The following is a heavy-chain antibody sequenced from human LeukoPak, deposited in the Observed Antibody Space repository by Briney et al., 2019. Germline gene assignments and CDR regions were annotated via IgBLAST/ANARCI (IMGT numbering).Heavy chain of an antibody. D-gene: IGHD6-13*01. CDR1: GFTFGGYA. CDR3: ANAVAGIASPLDC. Sequence: WRSLRLSCAASGFTFGGYAMHWIRQAPGKGLEWVSGISWNSDTISYADSVKGGFTISRDNTKHSLSLQMKSLSAEATALYYCANAVAGIASPLDCWGQGTLVTVSS. V-gene: IGHV3-9*01. CDR2: ISWNSDTI. J-gene: IGHJ4*02.